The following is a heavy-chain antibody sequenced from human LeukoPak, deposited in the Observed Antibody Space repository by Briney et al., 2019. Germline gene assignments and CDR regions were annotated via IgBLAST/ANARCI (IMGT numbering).Heavy chain of an antibody. D-gene: IGHD2-15*01. CDR3: PKHSHFDY. CDR2: FSDSGHGT. Sequence: GGSLRLSWAVSGFSFSSYCMSCDRHAPGKGRGWSSVFSDSGHGTYYAASVTGPCTISIDMSKLTLDLQMNSLRAEDTSVYYGPKHSHFDYWGQGALVTVSS. J-gene: IGHJ4*02. CDR1: GFSFSSYC. V-gene: IGHV3-23*01.